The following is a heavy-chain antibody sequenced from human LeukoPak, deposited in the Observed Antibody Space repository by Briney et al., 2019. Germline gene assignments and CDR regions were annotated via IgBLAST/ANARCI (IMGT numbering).Heavy chain of an antibody. Sequence: SGTLSLTCAVSGGSISSSNWWSWVRQPPGKGLEWIGEIYHSGSTNYNPSLKSRVTISVDKSKNQFSLKLGSVTAADTAVYYCARASDTAVDDAFDIWGQGTMVTVSS. CDR2: IYHSGST. CDR3: ARASDTAVDDAFDI. J-gene: IGHJ3*02. V-gene: IGHV4-4*02. CDR1: GGSISSSNW. D-gene: IGHD4-23*01.